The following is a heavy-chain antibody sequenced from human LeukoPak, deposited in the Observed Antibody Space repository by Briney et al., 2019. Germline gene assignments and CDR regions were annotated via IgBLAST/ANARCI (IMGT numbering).Heavy chain of an antibody. CDR2: ISSSGSTI. Sequence: TGGSLRLSCAASGFTFSDYCMSWIRQAPGKGLEWVSYISSSGSTIYYADSVKGRFTISRDNAKNSLYLQMNSLRAEDTAVYYCARGQYDYGDYGDAFDIWGQGTMVTVSS. CDR3: ARGQYDYGDYGDAFDI. J-gene: IGHJ3*02. V-gene: IGHV3-11*04. CDR1: GFTFSDYC. D-gene: IGHD4-17*01.